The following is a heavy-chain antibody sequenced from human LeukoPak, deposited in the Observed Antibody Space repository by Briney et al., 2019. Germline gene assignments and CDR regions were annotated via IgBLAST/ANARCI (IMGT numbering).Heavy chain of an antibody. CDR1: GFTFSSYS. CDR3: ARYYDY. CDR2: IYYSGST. J-gene: IGHJ4*02. V-gene: IGHV4-59*01. D-gene: IGHD3-10*01. Sequence: LRLSCAASGFTFSSYSMNWILQPPGKGLEWIGYIYYSGSTNYNPSLKSRVTISVDTSKNQFSLKLSSVTAADTAVYYCARYYDYWGQGTLVTVSS.